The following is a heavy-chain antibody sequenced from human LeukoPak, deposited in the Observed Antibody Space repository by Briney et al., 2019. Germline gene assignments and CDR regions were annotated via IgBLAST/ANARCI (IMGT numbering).Heavy chain of an antibody. D-gene: IGHD3-10*01. V-gene: IGHV2-5*02. CDR3: AHRVSGSFLFYF. CDR1: GFSLSTNAVG. Sequence: SGPTLVKPTETLTLTFTFSGFSLSTNAVGVGWIRQPPGKALEWLALIFWDDDNRYSPSLKSRLTITKDTSRNQVVLTMTNMDPVDTATYCCAHRVSGSFLFYFSGQGALVTVSS. CDR2: IFWDDDN. J-gene: IGHJ4*02.